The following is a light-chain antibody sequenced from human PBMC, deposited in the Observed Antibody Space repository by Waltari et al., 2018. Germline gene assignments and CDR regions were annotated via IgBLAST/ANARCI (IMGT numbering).Light chain of an antibody. CDR3: QQYYSTPPA. Sequence: DIVMTQSPDSLAVFLGERATINCKSSQSFLYSSNNKNYLAWYQQKSGQPPKLRSYWASTRETGVPDRFSGSGSGTDFTLTISSLQAEDVAVYYCQQYYSTPPAFGQGTKLEIK. V-gene: IGKV4-1*01. J-gene: IGKJ2*01. CDR1: QSFLYSSNNKNY. CDR2: WAS.